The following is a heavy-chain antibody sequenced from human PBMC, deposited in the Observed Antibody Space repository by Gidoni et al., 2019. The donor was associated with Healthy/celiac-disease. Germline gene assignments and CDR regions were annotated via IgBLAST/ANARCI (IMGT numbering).Heavy chain of an antibody. J-gene: IGHJ6*02. CDR1: GGTVSSYA. CDR2: FIPIFGTA. Sequence: QVQLVQSGAEVKKPGSSVKVSCKASGGTVSSYAISRVRQAPGQGLAWMGGFIPIFGTANNAQKFQGRVTITADESTSTAYMELSSLRSEDTAVYYCARGNIVVVPAAKHYYYGMDVWGQGTTVTVSS. CDR3: ARGNIVVVPAAKHYYYGMDV. D-gene: IGHD2-2*01. V-gene: IGHV1-69*01.